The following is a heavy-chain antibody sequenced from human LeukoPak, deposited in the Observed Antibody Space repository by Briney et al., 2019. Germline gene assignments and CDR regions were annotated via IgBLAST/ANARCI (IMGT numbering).Heavy chain of an antibody. D-gene: IGHD3-3*01. CDR3: ARGSSFGAY. V-gene: IGHV3-7*03. J-gene: IGHJ4*02. CDR2: INQHGSEK. CDR1: GFTFTTYW. Sequence: PGGSLRLSCAASGFTFTTYWMHWVRQAPGKGLEWVANINQHGSEKYYVDSVKGRFTISRDNTRNSLSLQMNSLRDEDTAVYYCARGSSFGAYWGQGTLVTVSS.